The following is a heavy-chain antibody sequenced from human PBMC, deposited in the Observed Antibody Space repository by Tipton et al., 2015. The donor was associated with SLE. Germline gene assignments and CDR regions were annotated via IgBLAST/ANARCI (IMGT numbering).Heavy chain of an antibody. CDR1: GESFSGYY. D-gene: IGHD3-22*01. CDR2: INHSGST. Sequence: TLSLTCAVYGESFSGYYWSWIRQPPGKGLEWIGEINHSGSTNYNPSLKSRVTISLDTSKKQFPLKLSSVTAADTAVYYCARDKKVVVITQDAFDIWGQGTMVTFSS. CDR3: ARDKKVVVITQDAFDI. J-gene: IGHJ3*02. V-gene: IGHV4-34*01.